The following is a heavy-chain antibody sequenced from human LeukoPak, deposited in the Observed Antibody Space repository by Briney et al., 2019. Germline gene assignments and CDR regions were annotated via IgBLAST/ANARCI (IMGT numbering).Heavy chain of an antibody. D-gene: IGHD6-25*01. J-gene: IGHJ4*02. Sequence: GGSLRLSCAASAFTFSNSWMPWVRQAPGKGLLWVSRINGDGSDRSYADSVKGRFTISRDNAKNTLYLQMNSLRAEDTAIYYCAKRAAAGGFYDYWGQGTLVTVSS. V-gene: IGHV3-74*01. CDR3: AKRAAAGGFYDY. CDR1: AFTFSNSW. CDR2: INGDGSDR.